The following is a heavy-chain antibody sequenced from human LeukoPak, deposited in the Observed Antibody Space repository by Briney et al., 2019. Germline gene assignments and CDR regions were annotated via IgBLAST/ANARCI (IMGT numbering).Heavy chain of an antibody. CDR1: GGSISSYY. CDR3: ARGVTATTLFDY. J-gene: IGHJ4*02. D-gene: IGHD2-21*02. V-gene: IGHV4-59*01. CDR2: IYYCGST. Sequence: SETLSLTCTVSGGSISSYYWSWIRQPPGKGLEWIGYIYYCGSTNYNPSLKSRVTISVDTSKNQFSLKLSSVTAADTAVYYCARGVTATTLFDYWGQGTLVTVSS.